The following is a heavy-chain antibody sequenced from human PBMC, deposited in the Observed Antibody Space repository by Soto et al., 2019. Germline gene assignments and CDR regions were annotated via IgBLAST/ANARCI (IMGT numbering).Heavy chain of an antibody. D-gene: IGHD2-2*01. J-gene: IGHJ6*03. V-gene: IGHV4-59*01. Sequence: SETLSLTCTVSGGSISSYYWSWIRQPPGKGLEWIGYIYYSGSTNYNPSLKSRVTISVDTSKNQFSLKLSSLTAADTAVYYCARDRRGYCSSTSCYVDYYYYMDVWGKGTTVTVSS. CDR3: ARDRRGYCSSTSCYVDYYYYMDV. CDR2: IYYSGST. CDR1: GGSISSYY.